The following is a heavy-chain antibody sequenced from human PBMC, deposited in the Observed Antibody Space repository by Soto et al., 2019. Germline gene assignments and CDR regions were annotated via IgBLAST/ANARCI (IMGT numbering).Heavy chain of an antibody. CDR2: ISSSSSTI. CDR3: ARYGSTYSSSWPSPDY. Sequence: PGGSLRLSCAASGFTFSSYSMNWVRQAPGKGLEWISYISSSSSTIYYADSVKGRFTISRDNAKNSLYLQMNSLRDEDTAVYYCARYGSTYSSSWPSPDYWGQGTLVTVSS. D-gene: IGHD6-13*01. J-gene: IGHJ4*02. CDR1: GFTFSSYS. V-gene: IGHV3-48*02.